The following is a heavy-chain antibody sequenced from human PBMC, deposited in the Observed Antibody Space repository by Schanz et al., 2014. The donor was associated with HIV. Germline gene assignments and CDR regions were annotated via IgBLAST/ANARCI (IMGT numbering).Heavy chain of an antibody. Sequence: QVQLVESGGGVVQPGRSLRLSCVASGFTFSTYAMHWVRQAPGKGLEWVAVIWSDGNNKYYGDSVKGRFTISRDNSKNTLYLQMNSLGVEDTAVYYCARDYHWNWFDPWGQGTLVTVSS. V-gene: IGHV3-33*08. CDR3: ARDYHWNWFDP. D-gene: IGHD1-20*01. CDR2: IWSDGNNK. J-gene: IGHJ5*02. CDR1: GFTFSTYA.